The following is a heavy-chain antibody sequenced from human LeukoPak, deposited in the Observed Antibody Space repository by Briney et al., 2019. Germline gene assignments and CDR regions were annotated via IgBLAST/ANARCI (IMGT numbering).Heavy chain of an antibody. CDR1: GGSISSYY. V-gene: IGHV4-59*01. CDR3: ARDLARGGYVDY. CDR2: IYYRGST. J-gene: IGHJ4*02. D-gene: IGHD2-15*01. Sequence: SETLSLTCTVSGGSISSYYWSWIRQPPGKGLEWIGYIYYRGSTNYNPSLKSRVTISVDTSKNQFSLKLSSVTAADTAVYYCARDLARGGYVDYWGQGTLVTVSS.